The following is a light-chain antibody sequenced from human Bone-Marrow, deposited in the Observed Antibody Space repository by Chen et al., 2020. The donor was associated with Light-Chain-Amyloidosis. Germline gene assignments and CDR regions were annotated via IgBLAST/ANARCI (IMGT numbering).Light chain of an antibody. CDR2: GSS. Sequence: EIVLTQSPGTLSLSPGEGANLSCRASQTISSNYLTWYQQNFGQAPRLLIYGSSSRATGIPDRFTGSGSGTDVTLTINRLEPEDFAVYYCQQYGTSPLTFGGGTKVEIK. CDR3: QQYGTSPLT. J-gene: IGKJ4*01. V-gene: IGKV3-20*01. CDR1: QTISSNY.